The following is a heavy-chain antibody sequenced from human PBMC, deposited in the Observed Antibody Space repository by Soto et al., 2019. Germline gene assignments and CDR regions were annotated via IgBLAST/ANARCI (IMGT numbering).Heavy chain of an antibody. CDR3: ARDKLVTASLDY. D-gene: IGHD2-21*02. J-gene: IGHJ4*02. CDR2: MNHDGSEK. V-gene: IGHV3-7*01. CDR1: GFTFSTYW. Sequence: EVQLVESGGGLVQPGGSLRVSCAASGFTFSTYWMSWVRQAPGKGLEWVANMNHDGSEKYYVDSVKGRFTISRDNAKNSLYLQMNSLGAEDTAIYYCARDKLVTASLDYWGQGTLVTVSS.